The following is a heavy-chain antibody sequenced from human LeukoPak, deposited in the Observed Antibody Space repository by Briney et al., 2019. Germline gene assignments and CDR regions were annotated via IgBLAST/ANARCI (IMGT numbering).Heavy chain of an antibody. J-gene: IGHJ4*02. CDR2: IKQDGSEE. CDR3: AREGGLENY. CDR1: GFTFGSYW. Sequence: GGSLRLSCAASGFTFGSYWMSWVRQAPGKGLEWVANIKQDGSEEYYVDSVKGRFTISRDNAKNSLYLQMNSLRAEDTAVYYCAREGGLENYWGQGTLVTVSS. D-gene: IGHD3/OR15-3a*01. V-gene: IGHV3-7*01.